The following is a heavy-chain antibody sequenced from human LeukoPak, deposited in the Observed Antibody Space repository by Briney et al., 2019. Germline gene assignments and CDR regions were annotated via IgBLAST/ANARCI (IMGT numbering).Heavy chain of an antibody. CDR2: IYYSGSA. D-gene: IGHD3-3*01. CDR3: ARHLVTYADFWSGYLHYYYGMDV. CDR1: TFTSSSSSYY. J-gene: IGHJ6*01. Sequence: SENVSCNASGYTFTSSSSSYYRGWIRQPPGKGLEWIASIYYSGSAYDHPSLKSQDTSSVDTSKSHYYLKLSYVTAADTAVYYCARHLVTYADFWSGYLHYYYGMDVWGQGTTVTLSS. V-gene: IGHV4-39*01.